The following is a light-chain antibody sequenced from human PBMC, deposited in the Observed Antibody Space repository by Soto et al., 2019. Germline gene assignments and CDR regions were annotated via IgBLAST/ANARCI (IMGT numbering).Light chain of an antibody. V-gene: IGKV3-20*01. CDR2: EAS. J-gene: IGKJ1*01. CDR1: QSVSSD. CDR3: QHYDNSRT. Sequence: EIVLTQSPGTLSLSQGERATLSCRASQSVSSDLAWYQQKPGQAPRLLIYEASSRATGIPDRFSGSGSGTDFTLTISRLEPEDFAVYFCQHYDNSRTFGQGTKVDIK.